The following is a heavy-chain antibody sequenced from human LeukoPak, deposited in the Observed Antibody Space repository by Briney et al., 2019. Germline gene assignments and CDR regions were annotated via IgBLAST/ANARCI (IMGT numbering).Heavy chain of an antibody. J-gene: IGHJ3*02. D-gene: IGHD1-14*01. V-gene: IGHV3-23*01. Sequence: PGGSLRLSCAASGFTFSSYAMSWVRHAPGKGLEWVSGISGSDGSTYYADSVKGRFTISRDYSKNTLYVQMNSLRAEDTAVYYCARAGPYDAFDIWGQGTMVTVSS. CDR3: ARAGPYDAFDI. CDR2: ISGSDGST. CDR1: GFTFSSYA.